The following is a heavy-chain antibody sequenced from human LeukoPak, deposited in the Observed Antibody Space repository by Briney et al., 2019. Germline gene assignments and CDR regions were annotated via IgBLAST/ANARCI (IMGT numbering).Heavy chain of an antibody. V-gene: IGHV1-69*13. CDR3: ARGLYYYGSSGYYPFDY. Sequence: GASVKVSCKASGYTFTSYYMHWVRQAPGQGLEWMGGIIPIFGTANYAQKFQGRVTITADESTSTAYMELSSLRSEDTAVYYCARGLYYYGSSGYYPFDYWGQGTLVTVSS. D-gene: IGHD3-22*01. CDR2: IIPIFGTA. CDR1: GYTFTSYY. J-gene: IGHJ4*02.